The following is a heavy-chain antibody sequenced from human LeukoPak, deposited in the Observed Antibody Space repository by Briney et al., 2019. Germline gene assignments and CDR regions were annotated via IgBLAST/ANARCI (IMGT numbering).Heavy chain of an antibody. V-gene: IGHV4-59*12. D-gene: IGHD3-9*01. CDR2: IYYSGST. CDR1: GGSISSYY. J-gene: IGHJ5*02. CDR3: ARELSSYDILTS. Sequence: SETLSLTCTVSGGSISSYYWSWIRQPPGKGLEWIGYIYYSGSTDYNPSLKSRVTISLDTSKNQFSLKLTSVTAADTAVYYCARELSSYDILTSWGQGTLVTVSS.